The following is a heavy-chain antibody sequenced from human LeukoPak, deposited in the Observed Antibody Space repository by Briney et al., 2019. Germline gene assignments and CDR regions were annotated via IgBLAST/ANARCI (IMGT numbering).Heavy chain of an antibody. D-gene: IGHD6-6*01. CDR1: GGSISSYY. CDR3: ASTYGAPYSSSGAFDY. V-gene: IGHV4-59*01. CDR2: IYYSGST. J-gene: IGHJ4*02. Sequence: NPSETLSLTCTVSGGSISSYYWSWIRQPPGKGLEWIGYIYYSGSTNYNPSLKSRVTISVDTSKNQFSLKLSSVTAADTAVYYCASTYGAPYSSSGAFDYWGQGTLVTVSS.